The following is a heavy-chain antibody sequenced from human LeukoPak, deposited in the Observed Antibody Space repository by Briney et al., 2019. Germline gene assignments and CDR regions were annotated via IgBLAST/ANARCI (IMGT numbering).Heavy chain of an antibody. Sequence: GGSLRLSCAASGFTFSSYGMNWVRQAPGKGLEWVAVIWYDGSKKYYAGSVKGRFTISRDNSKNTLYLQMDSLRAEARAVYTCANDKWPSYCSTTSCSYFDYWGQGTLVTVSS. D-gene: IGHD2-2*01. CDR2: IWYDGSKK. CDR1: GFTFSSYG. V-gene: IGHV3-30*02. CDR3: ANDKWPSYCSTTSCSYFDY. J-gene: IGHJ4*02.